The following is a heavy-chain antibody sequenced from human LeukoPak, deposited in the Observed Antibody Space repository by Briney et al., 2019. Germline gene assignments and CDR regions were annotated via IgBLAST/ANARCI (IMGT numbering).Heavy chain of an antibody. D-gene: IGHD2-8*01. CDR1: GVTVNTIY. CDR2: IYSGGST. CDR3: AREGGNAALDY. Sequence: PGGSLRLSCAASGVTVNTIYMTWVRQAPGKGLEWVSLIYSGGSTYYADSVKGRFTISRDNSKNTLYLQMNGLRAEDTAVYYCAREGGNAALDYWGQGTLVTVSS. J-gene: IGHJ4*02. V-gene: IGHV3-66*01.